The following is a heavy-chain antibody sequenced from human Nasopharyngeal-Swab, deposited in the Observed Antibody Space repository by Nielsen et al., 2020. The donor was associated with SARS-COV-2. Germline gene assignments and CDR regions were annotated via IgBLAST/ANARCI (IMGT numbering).Heavy chain of an antibody. V-gene: IGHV3-30*18. D-gene: IGHD6-19*01. Sequence: GGSLRLSCAASGFTFSSYGMHWVRQAPGKGLEWVAVISYDGSNKYYADSVKGRFTISRDNSKNTLYLQKNSLRAEDTAVYYCAKLGIAVAGSDYWGQGTLVTVSS. CDR1: GFTFSSYG. CDR3: AKLGIAVAGSDY. J-gene: IGHJ4*02. CDR2: ISYDGSNK.